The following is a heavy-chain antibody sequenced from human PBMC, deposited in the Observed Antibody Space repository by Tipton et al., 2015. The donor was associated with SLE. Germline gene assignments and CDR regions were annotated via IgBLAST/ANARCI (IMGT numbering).Heavy chain of an antibody. CDR2: IYHSGST. CDR1: GYSISSGYY. CDR3: ARLKQWLVRPYYFDY. J-gene: IGHJ4*02. V-gene: IGHV4-38-2*01. D-gene: IGHD6-19*01. Sequence: TLSLTCAVSGYSISSGYYWGWIRQPPGKGLEWIGSIYHSGSTYYNPSLKSRVTISVDTSKNQFSLKLSSVTAADTAVYYCARLKQWLVRPYYFDYWGQGTLVTVSS.